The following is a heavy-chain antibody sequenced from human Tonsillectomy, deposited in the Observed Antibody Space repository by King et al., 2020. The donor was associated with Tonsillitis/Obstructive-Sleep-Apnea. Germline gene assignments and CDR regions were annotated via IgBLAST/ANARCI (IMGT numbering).Heavy chain of an antibody. Sequence: VQLVESGTEVKKPGESLRISCKGSGYSFTNYWISWVRQMPGKGLEWMGRIDPSDSYIDYSPSFQGHVTFSVDKSISTAYLQWSRLKASDTAMYYCARHPYQLLYWFDPWGQGTLVTVSS. CDR3: ARHPYQLLYWFDP. J-gene: IGHJ5*02. CDR2: IDPSDSYI. D-gene: IGHD2-2*01. CDR1: GYSFTNYW. V-gene: IGHV5-10-1*01.